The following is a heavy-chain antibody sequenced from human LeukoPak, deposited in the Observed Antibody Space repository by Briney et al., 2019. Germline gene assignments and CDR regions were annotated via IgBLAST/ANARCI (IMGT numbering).Heavy chain of an antibody. CDR3: AELGITMIGGV. V-gene: IGHV3-48*04. CDR2: ISSSGSTI. CDR1: GFTFSSYS. D-gene: IGHD3-10*02. Sequence: GGSLRLFCAASGFTFSSYSMNWVRQAPGKGLEWVSYISSSGSTIYYADPVKGRFTISRDNAKNSLYLQMNSLRAEDTAVYYCAELGITMIGGVWGKGTTVTISS. J-gene: IGHJ6*03.